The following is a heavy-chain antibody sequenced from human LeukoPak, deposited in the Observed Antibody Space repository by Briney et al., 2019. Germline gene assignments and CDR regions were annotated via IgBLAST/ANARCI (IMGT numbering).Heavy chain of an antibody. D-gene: IGHD6-19*01. CDR2: IYPGDSDT. J-gene: IGHJ5*02. V-gene: IGHV5-51*01. Sequence: GESLKISCKGFGYTFTNYWIGWVRQMPGKGLEWMGIIYPGDSDTRYSPSFQGQVTTSADKSVTTAYLQWSSLKASDTAMYYCARRNGYTSGSGFDPWGQGTLVTVSS. CDR1: GYTFTNYW. CDR3: ARRNGYTSGSGFDP.